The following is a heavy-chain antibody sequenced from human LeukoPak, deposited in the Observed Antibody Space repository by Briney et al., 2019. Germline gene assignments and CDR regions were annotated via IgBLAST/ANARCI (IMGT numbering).Heavy chain of an antibody. CDR1: GFTFDDYA. V-gene: IGHV3-9*01. J-gene: IGHJ3*02. Sequence: PGRSLRLSCAASGFTFDDYAMHWVRQALGKGLEWVSGISWNSGSIGYADSVKGRFTISRDNAKNSLYLQMNSLRAEDTALYYCAKKAAAAYFGAFDIWGQGTMVTVSS. CDR2: ISWNSGSI. D-gene: IGHD6-13*01. CDR3: AKKAAAAYFGAFDI.